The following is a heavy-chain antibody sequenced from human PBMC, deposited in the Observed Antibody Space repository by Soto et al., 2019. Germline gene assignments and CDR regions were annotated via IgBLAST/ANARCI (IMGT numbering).Heavy chain of an antibody. J-gene: IGHJ4*02. CDR2: IWYDGSNK. V-gene: IGHV3-33*01. CDR1: GFTFSSYG. Sequence: QVQLVESGGGVVQPGRSLRLSCAASGFTFSSYGMHWVRQAPGKGLEWVAVIWYDGSNKYYADSVKGRFTISRDNSKNTLYLQMNSLRAEDTAVYYCARGASMVRGVISSVFYRGQGTLVTVSS. D-gene: IGHD3-10*01. CDR3: ARGASMVRGVISSVFY.